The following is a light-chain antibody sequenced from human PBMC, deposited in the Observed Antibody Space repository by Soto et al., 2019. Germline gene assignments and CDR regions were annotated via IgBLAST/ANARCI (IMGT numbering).Light chain of an antibody. CDR3: SSYTSSSTLV. J-gene: IGLJ1*01. Sequence: QSVLTQPPSASGSPGQSVTISCTGTSSDVGAYDFVSWYQQHPGKAPKLIISEVNKRPSGVPDRFSGSKSGNTASLTVSGLQAEDEADYYCSSYTSSSTLVFGTGTKVTVL. CDR2: EVN. V-gene: IGLV2-8*01. CDR1: SSDVGAYDF.